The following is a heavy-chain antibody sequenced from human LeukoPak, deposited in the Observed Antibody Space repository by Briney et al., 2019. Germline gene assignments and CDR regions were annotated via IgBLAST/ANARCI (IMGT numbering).Heavy chain of an antibody. D-gene: IGHD6-25*01. V-gene: IGHV1-18*01. J-gene: IGHJ3*02. CDR2: ISAYNGNT. CDR3: ARSRPGSSDNIGAFDI. CDR1: GYTFTSYG. Sequence: ASVKVSCKASGYTFTSYGISWVRQAPGQGLEWMGWISAYNGNTNYAQKLQGRVTMTTDTSTSTAYMELRSLRSDDTAVYYCARSRPGSSDNIGAFDIWGQGTMVTVSS.